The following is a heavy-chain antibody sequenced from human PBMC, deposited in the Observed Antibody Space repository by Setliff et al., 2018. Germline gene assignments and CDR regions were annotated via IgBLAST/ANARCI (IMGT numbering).Heavy chain of an antibody. J-gene: IGHJ1*01. CDR3: ALSSSWFKDFQH. CDR2: INYSGST. Sequence: LSLTCTVSGGSISSYYWSWIRQPPGKGLEWIGYINYSGSTNYNPSLKSRVTISEDMSKNQFSLKVSSVTAADTAIYYCALSSSWFKDFQHWGQGTLVTVSS. V-gene: IGHV4-59*01. D-gene: IGHD6-13*01. CDR1: GGSISSYY.